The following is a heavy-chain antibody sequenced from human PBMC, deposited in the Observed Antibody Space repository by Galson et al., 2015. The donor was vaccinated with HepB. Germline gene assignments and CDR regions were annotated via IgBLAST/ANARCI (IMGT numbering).Heavy chain of an antibody. CDR2: ISSSSSYI. Sequence: SLRLSCAASGFTFSSYSMNWVRQAPGKGLDWVSSISSSSSYIYYADSVKGRFTISRDNAKNSLYLQMNSLRAEDTAVYYCARDNSSSWYYYYYYYGMDVWGQGTTVTVSS. V-gene: IGHV3-21*01. D-gene: IGHD6-13*01. CDR3: ARDNSSSWYYYYYYYGMDV. CDR1: GFTFSSYS. J-gene: IGHJ6*02.